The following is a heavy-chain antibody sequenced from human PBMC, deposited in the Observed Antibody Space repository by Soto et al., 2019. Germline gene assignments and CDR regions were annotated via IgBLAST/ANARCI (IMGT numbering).Heavy chain of an antibody. CDR3: ARAGMDFWSGYYTGSDY. CDR2: IYYSGST. CDR1: GGSVSSGSYY. J-gene: IGHJ4*02. V-gene: IGHV4-61*01. D-gene: IGHD3-3*01. Sequence: SETLSLTCTVSGGSVSSGSYYWSWIRQPPGKGLEWIGYIYYSGSTNYNPSLKSRVTISVDTSKNQFSLKLSSVTAADTAVYYCARAGMDFWSGYYTGSDYWGQGTLVTVSS.